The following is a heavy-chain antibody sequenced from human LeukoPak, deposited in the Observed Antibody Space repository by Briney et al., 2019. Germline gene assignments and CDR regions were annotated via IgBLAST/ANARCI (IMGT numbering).Heavy chain of an antibody. CDR1: GVSFNDYY. CDR3: TRMTTGHDY. CDR2: INHSGYT. D-gene: IGHD4-17*01. V-gene: IGHV4-34*01. J-gene: IGHJ4*02. Sequence: PSETLSLTCAVSGVSFNDYYWSWVRQTPGRGLEWIGEINHSGYTNDSPSLKSRVTLSIDTSRKQFSLNLRSVTVADAGIYYCTRMTTGHDYWGQGTLVTVSS.